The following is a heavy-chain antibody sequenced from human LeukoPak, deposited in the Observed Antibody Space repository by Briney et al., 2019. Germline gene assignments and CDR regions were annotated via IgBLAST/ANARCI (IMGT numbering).Heavy chain of an antibody. CDR2: INSDGSST. CDR3: TRGLAYCGGDCYNSLDY. CDR1: GLTFSSCW. J-gene: IGHJ4*02. Sequence: GGSLRLSCEVSGLTFSSCWMHWVRQVPGKGLVWVSRINSDGSSTRYADSVKGRFTISRDNAKNTLYLQMNSLRAEDTAVYYCTRGLAYCGGDCYNSLDYWGQGTLVTVSS. V-gene: IGHV3-74*01. D-gene: IGHD2-21*02.